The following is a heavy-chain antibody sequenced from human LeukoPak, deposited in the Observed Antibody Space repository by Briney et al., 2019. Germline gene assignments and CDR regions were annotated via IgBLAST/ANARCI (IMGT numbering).Heavy chain of an antibody. CDR1: GYTFTGYY. V-gene: IGHV1-2*02. CDR2: INPNSGGT. J-gene: IGHJ5*02. CDR3: ARSLSGYCSSTSCYVNWFDP. D-gene: IGHD2-2*01. Sequence: GASVKVSCKASGYTFTGYYMHWVRQAPGQGLEWMGWINPNSGGTNYAQKFQGRVTMTRDTSISTAYMELSRLRSDDTAVYYCARSLSGYCSSTSCYVNWFDPWGQGTLVTVSS.